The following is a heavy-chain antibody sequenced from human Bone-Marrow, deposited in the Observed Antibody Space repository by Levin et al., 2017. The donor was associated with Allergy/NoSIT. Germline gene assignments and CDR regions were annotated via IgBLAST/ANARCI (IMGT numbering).Heavy chain of an antibody. CDR1: GFTFSGSA. CDR3: TRLVFRSDSSGWYGPDSGYNWFDP. V-gene: IGHV3-73*01. J-gene: IGHJ5*02. Sequence: GESLKISCAASGFTFSGSAMHWVRQASGKGLEWVGRIRSKANSYATAYAASVKGRFTISRDDSKNTAYLQMNSLKTEDTAVYYCTRLVFRSDSSGWYGPDSGYNWFDPWGQGTLVTVSS. CDR2: IRSKANSYAT. D-gene: IGHD6-19*01.